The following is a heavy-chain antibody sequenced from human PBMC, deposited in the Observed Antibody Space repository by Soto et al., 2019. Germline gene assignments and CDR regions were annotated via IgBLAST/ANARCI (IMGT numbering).Heavy chain of an antibody. CDR1: AYSFGDLD. D-gene: IGHD6-13*01. V-gene: IGHV1-8*01. Sequence: GASVKVSCKTSAYSFGDLDINWIRQPPGQGLEWMGWMNPKRGDTGSAQKFQGRVTMTRNTSINTAFLEVTGLTSDDTAVYFCARTGGLFTTSWYVFDYWG. J-gene: IGHJ4*01. CDR2: MNPKRGDT. CDR3: ARTGGLFTTSWYVFDY.